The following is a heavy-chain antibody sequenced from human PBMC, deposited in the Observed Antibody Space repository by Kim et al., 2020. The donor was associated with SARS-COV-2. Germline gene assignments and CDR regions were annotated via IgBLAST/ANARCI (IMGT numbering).Heavy chain of an antibody. J-gene: IGHJ4*02. CDR3: ARSSLLDFDY. CDR2: GGT. V-gene: IGHV1-2*02. D-gene: IGHD3-16*02. Sequence: GGTNYARKFKGGVTMTRDTSISTVYLERTSLRSDDTAVYYCARSSLLDFDYWGQGTLVTVSS.